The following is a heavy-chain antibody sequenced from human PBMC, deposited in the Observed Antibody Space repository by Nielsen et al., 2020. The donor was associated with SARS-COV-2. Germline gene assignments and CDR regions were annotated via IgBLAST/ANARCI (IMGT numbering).Heavy chain of an antibody. CDR1: GYSLTEIS. CDR3: ATSDFTIIPLF. V-gene: IGHV1-24*01. D-gene: IGHD3-3*01. CDR2: FDPEDGEI. Sequence: ASVKVSCKVSGYSLTEISMHWVRQAPGKGLEWMGNFDPEDGEIIYAQKFEGRVTMTEDTSTDTAYMELRSLRSEDTAVYYCATSDFTIIPLFWGQGTAVTVSS. J-gene: IGHJ6*02.